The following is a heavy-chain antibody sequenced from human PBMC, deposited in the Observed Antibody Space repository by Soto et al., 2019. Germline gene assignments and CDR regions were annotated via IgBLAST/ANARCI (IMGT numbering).Heavy chain of an antibody. CDR2: ISSSSSYI. V-gene: IGHV3-21*01. CDR1: GFTFSSYS. J-gene: IGHJ3*02. CDR3: AIDKLTPCSGGSCYRDAFDI. D-gene: IGHD2-15*01. Sequence: EVQLVESGGGLVKPGGSLRLSCAASGFTFSSYSMNWVRQAPGKGLEWVSSISSSSSYIYYADSVKGRFTISRDNAKNSLYLQMNSLRAEDTAVYYCAIDKLTPCSGGSCYRDAFDIWGQGTMVTVSS.